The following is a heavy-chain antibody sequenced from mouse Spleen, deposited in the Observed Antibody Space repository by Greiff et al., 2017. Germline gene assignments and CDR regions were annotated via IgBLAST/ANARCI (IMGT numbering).Heavy chain of an antibody. J-gene: IGHJ4*01. CDR2: ISSGGSYT. V-gene: IGHV5-6*01. Sequence: EVQRVESGGDLVKPGGSLKLSCAASGFTFSSYGMSWVRQTPDKRLEWVATISSGGSYTYYPDSVKGRFTISRDNAKNTLYLQMSSLKSEDTAMYYCARSLTTVYAMDYWGQGTSVTVSS. CDR1: GFTFSSYG. CDR3: ARSLTTVYAMDY. D-gene: IGHD1-1*01.